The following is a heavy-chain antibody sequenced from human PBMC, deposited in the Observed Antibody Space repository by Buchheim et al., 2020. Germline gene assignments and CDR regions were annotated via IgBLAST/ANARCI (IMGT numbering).Heavy chain of an antibody. CDR2: IYHTGST. CDR3: ARDPSSSATFDS. J-gene: IGHJ5*01. V-gene: IGHV4-4*02. Sequence: QVQLQESGPGLVKPSGTLSLTCAVSGGSITSSHWWTWVRQPPGKGLEWLGEIYHTGSTNYRPSLASRVPILVDRSKNQFSLTLRSVTAADTGFYYCARDPSSSATFDSWGQGTL. D-gene: IGHD2-2*01. CDR1: GGSITSSHW.